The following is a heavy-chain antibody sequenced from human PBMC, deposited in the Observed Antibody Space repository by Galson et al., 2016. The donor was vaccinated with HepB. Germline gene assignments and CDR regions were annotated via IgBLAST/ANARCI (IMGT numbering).Heavy chain of an antibody. CDR3: AKDWITLVRGVVTYLDL. CDR1: GFTFSNYG. CDR2: ISYDGSDK. V-gene: IGHV3-30*18. Sequence: SLRLSCAASGFTFSNYGMHWVRQAPGKGLEWVALISYDGSDKFYADSVKGRFTISRDNSKNTLYLQVTSLRAEDTAVSYRAKDWITLVRGVVTYLDLWGRGTLVTVSS. D-gene: IGHD3-10*01. J-gene: IGHJ2*01.